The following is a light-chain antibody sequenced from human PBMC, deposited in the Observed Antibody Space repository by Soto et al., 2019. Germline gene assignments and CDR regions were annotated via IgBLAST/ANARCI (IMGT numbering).Light chain of an antibody. V-gene: IGKV3-15*01. CDR2: GAS. CDR3: QQYNNWPPLT. CDR1: QSVNSN. Sequence: EIVMTQSPATLSVSPGKRVTLSCRASQSVNSNLAWYQQKPGQAPRLLIYGASTRATGIPARFSGSGSGTEYTLTISSLQSEDLAVYYCQQYNNWPPLTFGGGTKVDIK. J-gene: IGKJ4*01.